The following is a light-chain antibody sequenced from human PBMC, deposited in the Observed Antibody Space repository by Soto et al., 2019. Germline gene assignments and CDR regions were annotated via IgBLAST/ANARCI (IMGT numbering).Light chain of an antibody. CDR3: QHYGTTPWT. J-gene: IGKJ1*01. CDR2: GAS. V-gene: IGKV3-20*01. Sequence: ETVLTQSPGTLSLSPGERVTLSCRTSQSVCSRCFAWYQQKPGQSPRLLIYGASTMATGIPDRFSGSGSGTDFTLTISRLEPEDFAVYYCQHYGTTPWTFGQGTKVAIK. CDR1: QSVCSRC.